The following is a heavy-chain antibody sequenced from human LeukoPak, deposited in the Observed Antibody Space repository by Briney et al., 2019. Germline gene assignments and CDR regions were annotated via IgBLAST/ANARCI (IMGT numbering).Heavy chain of an antibody. Sequence: SETLSLTCTVSGGSISSYYWSWIRQPPGKGLEWIGYIYYSGSTNYNPSLKSRVTISVDTSKNQFSLKLSSVTAADTAVYYCARSIAEAGLPDYWGQGTLVTVSS. CDR1: GGSISSYY. J-gene: IGHJ4*02. CDR3: ARSIAEAGLPDY. CDR2: IYYSGST. D-gene: IGHD6-19*01. V-gene: IGHV4-59*01.